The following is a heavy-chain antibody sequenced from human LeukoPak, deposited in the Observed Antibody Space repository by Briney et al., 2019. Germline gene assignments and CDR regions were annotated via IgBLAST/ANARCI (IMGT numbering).Heavy chain of an antibody. CDR2: ISGSGGST. CDR1: GFTLSSHA. D-gene: IGHD4/OR15-4a*01. Sequence: GGSPRLSLATSGFTLSSHAMSWVRQAPGKGGEWVSAISGSGGSTYYADSVKGRFTISRDNSKNTVYLQINSLRADDTALYYCAKGLWNFDYWGQGTLVTVSS. J-gene: IGHJ4*02. V-gene: IGHV3-23*01. CDR3: AKGLWNFDY.